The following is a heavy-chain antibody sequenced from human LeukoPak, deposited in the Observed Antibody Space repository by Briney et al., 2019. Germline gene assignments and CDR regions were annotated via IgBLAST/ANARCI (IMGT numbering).Heavy chain of an antibody. J-gene: IGHJ5*02. CDR3: ARQMAMVNFNWFDP. V-gene: IGHV1-18*04. CDR2: ISGYNGNT. Sequence: AASVKVSCKASGYTFTGYYMHWVRQAPGQGLEWMGWISGYNGNTNYAQKLQGRLTMTTDTSTSTVYMELRSLRSDDTAVYYCARQMAMVNFNWFDPWGQGTLVTVSS. CDR1: GYTFTGYY. D-gene: IGHD5-18*01.